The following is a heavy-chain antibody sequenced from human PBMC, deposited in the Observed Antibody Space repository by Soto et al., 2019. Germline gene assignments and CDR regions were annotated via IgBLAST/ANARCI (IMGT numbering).Heavy chain of an antibody. CDR3: AKRKRLALLGFGY. V-gene: IGHV3-23*01. CDR2: ISGSGGST. CDR1: GFTYCSSR. Sequence: GRSLRLSYAASGFTYCSSRMTPVRQAPGKGLEWVSAISGSGGSTYYADSVKGRFTISRDNSKNTLYLQMNSLRAEDTAVYYCAKRKRLALLGFGYWRQRTLVTVSS. D-gene: IGHD1-7*01. J-gene: IGHJ4*02.